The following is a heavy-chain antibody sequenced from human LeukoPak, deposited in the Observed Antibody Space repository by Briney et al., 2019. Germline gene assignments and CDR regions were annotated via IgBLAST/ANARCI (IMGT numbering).Heavy chain of an antibody. D-gene: IGHD4-17*01. V-gene: IGHV3-23*01. CDR3: AREDGDYGNWFDP. J-gene: IGHJ5*02. CDR1: GFTFSDYA. CDR2: IGGSGGSA. Sequence: QPGGSLRLSCAASGFTFSDYAMSWVRQAPGKGLEWVSSIGGSGGSAHYTDSVKGRFTISRDNSKDTLFLQMNSLRAEDTAVYYCAREDGDYGNWFDPWGQGTLVTVSS.